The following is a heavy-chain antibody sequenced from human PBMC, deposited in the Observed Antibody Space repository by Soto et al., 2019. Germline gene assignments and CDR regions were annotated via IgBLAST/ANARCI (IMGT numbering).Heavy chain of an antibody. V-gene: IGHV4-39*01. CDR2: IYYSGST. CDR3: ARLNTVIYHYYYMDV. J-gene: IGHJ6*03. CDR1: AGSISSSSYY. Sequence: SETLSLTCTVSAGSISSSSYYWGWIRQPPGKGLEWIGSIYYSGSTYYNPSLKSRVTISVDTSKNQFSLKLSSVTAADTAVYYCARLNTVIYHYYYMDVWGKGTTVTVSS. D-gene: IGHD4-4*01.